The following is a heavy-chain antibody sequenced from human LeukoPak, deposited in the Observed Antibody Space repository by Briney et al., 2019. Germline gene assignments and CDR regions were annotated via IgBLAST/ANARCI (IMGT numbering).Heavy chain of an antibody. J-gene: IGHJ4*02. V-gene: IGHV3-48*03. D-gene: IGHD2-21*01. CDR3: TRGSNTWYFDY. CDR1: GFTFNSYE. Sequence: GGSLRLSCAASGFTFNSYEMNWVRQAPGKGLEWVSFITSSGNTIYYADSVKGRFIISRDNAKNSLDLQMNSLRAEDTAVYYCTRGSNTWYFDYWGQGTLVTVSS. CDR2: ITSSGNTI.